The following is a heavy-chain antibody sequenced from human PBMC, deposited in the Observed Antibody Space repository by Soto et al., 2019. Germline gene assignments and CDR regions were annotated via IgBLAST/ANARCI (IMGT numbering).Heavy chain of an antibody. D-gene: IGHD5-12*01. J-gene: IGHJ5*02. CDR2: IYYSGIT. V-gene: IGHV4-59*08. CDR3: ARGRGYSYGLDP. CDR1: GGSISSYY. Sequence: SETLSLTCTVSGGSISSYYWSWIRQPPGKVLEWIGYIYYSGITDYNPSLKGRVTISLDTSKNQFSLSLTSVTAADTAVYYCARGRGYSYGLDPWGQGTLVTVSS.